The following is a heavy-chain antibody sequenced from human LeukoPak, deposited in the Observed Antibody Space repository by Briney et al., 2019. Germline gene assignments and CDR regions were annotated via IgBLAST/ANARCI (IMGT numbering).Heavy chain of an antibody. J-gene: IGHJ4*02. D-gene: IGHD1-26*01. V-gene: IGHV4-34*01. CDR2: INHSGST. CDR1: GGSFSGYY. Sequence: SETLSLTCAVYGGSFSGYYWSWIRQPPGKGLEWIGEINHSGSTNYNPSLKSRVTISVDTSKNQFSLKLSSVTAADTAVYYCARVDSGSRLIDYWGQGTLVTVSS. CDR3: ARVDSGSRLIDY.